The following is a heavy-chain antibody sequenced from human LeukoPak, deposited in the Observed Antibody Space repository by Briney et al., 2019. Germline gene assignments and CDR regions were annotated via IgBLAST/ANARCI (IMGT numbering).Heavy chain of an antibody. CDR1: GFTFDDYA. CDR3: AKDFTYYYDSSGYPAVYFDY. Sequence: GGSLRLSCAASGFTFDDYAMHWVRQAPGKGLEWVSGISWNSGSIGYADPVKGRFTISRDNAKNSLYLQMNSLRAEDTALYYCAKDFTYYYDSSGYPAVYFDYWGQGTLVTVSS. J-gene: IGHJ4*02. CDR2: ISWNSGSI. D-gene: IGHD3-22*01. V-gene: IGHV3-9*01.